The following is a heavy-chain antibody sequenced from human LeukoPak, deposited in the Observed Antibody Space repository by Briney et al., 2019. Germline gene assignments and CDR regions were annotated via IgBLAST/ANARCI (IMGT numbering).Heavy chain of an antibody. D-gene: IGHD4-11*01. CDR1: GGTFSTYA. CDR2: IIPIFGTA. Sequence: SVKVSCKASGGTFSTYAISWVRQAPGQGLEWMGGIIPIFGTANYAQKFQGRVTITTDESTSTAYMELSSLRSEDTAVYYCVTSPVPGDNWFDPWGQGTLVTVSS. CDR3: VTSPVPGDNWFDP. J-gene: IGHJ5*02. V-gene: IGHV1-69*05.